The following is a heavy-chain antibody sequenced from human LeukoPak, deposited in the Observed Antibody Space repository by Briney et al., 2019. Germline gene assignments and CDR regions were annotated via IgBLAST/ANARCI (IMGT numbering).Heavy chain of an antibody. CDR3: AKRGNPTVGHHYLDV. J-gene: IGHJ6*03. CDR2: IRHSDSNT. V-gene: IGHV3-23*05. Sequence: GGSLRLSCAASGFTFSSSDMSWVRQAPGSGLEWVSSIRHSDSNTYYADSVMGRFTISRDNSKNTLYLQMNSLSAEDTAVYYLAKRGNPTVGHHYLDVWGKGTTVSVSS. D-gene: IGHD1-1*01. CDR1: GFTFSSSD.